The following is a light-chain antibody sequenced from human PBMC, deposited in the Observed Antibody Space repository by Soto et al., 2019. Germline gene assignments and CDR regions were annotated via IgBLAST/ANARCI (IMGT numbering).Light chain of an antibody. Sequence: EIVLTQYPATLSLSPGDRATLSCRASQSVSSCLAWYQQKPGQAPRLLIYDASNRDTGIPARVSGRGSGTDFTLTSSSLEPEDVAGYHCQQRSNSPLTFGGGPNVEIK. J-gene: IGKJ4*01. CDR3: QQRSNSPLT. CDR1: QSVSSC. V-gene: IGKV3-11*01. CDR2: DAS.